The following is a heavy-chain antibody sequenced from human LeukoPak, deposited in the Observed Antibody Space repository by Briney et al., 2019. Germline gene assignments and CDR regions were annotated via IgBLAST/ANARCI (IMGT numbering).Heavy chain of an antibody. Sequence: ASVKVSCKASGYTFTSYGINWVRQAPGQGLEWMGWITPYNNNAKYAQKFQGRVTMTTDTSTDIAYMDLRSLGSDDAAMYYCARDLIYDNTGSARDTNDAFDIWGQGTMLIVSS. V-gene: IGHV1-18*04. J-gene: IGHJ3*02. D-gene: IGHD5-18*01. CDR2: ITPYNNNA. CDR3: ARDLIYDNTGSARDTNDAFDI. CDR1: GYTFTSYG.